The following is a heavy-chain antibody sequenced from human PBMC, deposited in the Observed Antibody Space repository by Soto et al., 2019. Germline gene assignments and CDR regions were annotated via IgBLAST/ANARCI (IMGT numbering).Heavy chain of an antibody. V-gene: IGHV3-30-3*01. D-gene: IGHD6-19*01. CDR1: GFTFSSYA. CDR3: ATRGGESSGYSYFHY. CDR2: ISYDGSNK. J-gene: IGHJ4*02. Sequence: QVQLVGSGGGVVQSGRSLRISCAASGFTFSSYAMHWVRQAPGKGLEWVAFISYDGSNKFYADYVKGRFSVSRDNSKNTLSLQMNSLRTEDTAVYYCATRGGESSGYSYFHYWGQGTLVTVSS.